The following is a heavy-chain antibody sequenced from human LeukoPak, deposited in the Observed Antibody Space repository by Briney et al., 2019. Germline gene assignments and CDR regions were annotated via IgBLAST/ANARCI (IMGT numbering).Heavy chain of an antibody. CDR2: TYYRSKWYN. D-gene: IGHD2-2*01. J-gene: IGHJ4*02. CDR3: ARGPKRYCSSTSCYFGPSPRFGDLPTTGD. CDR1: GDSVSSNSAA. Sequence: SQTLSLTCAISGDSVSSNSAAWNWIRQSPSRGLEWLGRTYYRSKWYNDYAVSVKSRITINPDTSKNQFSLQLNSVTPEDTAVYYCARGPKRYCSSTSCYFGPSPRFGDLPTTGDWGQGTLVTVSS. V-gene: IGHV6-1*01.